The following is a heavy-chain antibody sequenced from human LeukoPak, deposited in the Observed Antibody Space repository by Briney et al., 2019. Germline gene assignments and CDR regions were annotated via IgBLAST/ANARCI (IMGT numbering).Heavy chain of an antibody. CDR2: IKQDGSEK. CDR3: ARDQGTRIVVVPAYDYYYGMDV. CDR1: GFTFSSYW. Sequence: GGSLRLSCAASGFTFSSYWMSWVRQAPGKGLEWVANIKQDGSEKYYVDSVKGRFTISRDNAKNSLYLQMNSLRAEDTAVYYCARDQGTRIVVVPAYDYYYGMDVWGKGTTATVSS. D-gene: IGHD2-2*01. V-gene: IGHV3-7*03. J-gene: IGHJ6*04.